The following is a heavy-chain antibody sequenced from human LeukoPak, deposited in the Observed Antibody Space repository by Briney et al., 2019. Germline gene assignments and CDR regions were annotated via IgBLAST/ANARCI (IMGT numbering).Heavy chain of an antibody. Sequence: PGGSLRLSCVASGFNFSDYYMNWIRQSPGKGLEWISYMSSRSGIIYYADSVKGRFTISRDNARNSLYLQMNSLRVDDTAVYYCGGGLLGAQGWLRGRGTVYFRAVGAKGPPVTVSS. V-gene: IGHV3-11*01. CDR2: MSSRSGII. D-gene: IGHD5-24*01. CDR1: GFNFSDYY. CDR3: GGGLLGAQGWLRGRGTVYFRAV. J-gene: IGHJ6*03.